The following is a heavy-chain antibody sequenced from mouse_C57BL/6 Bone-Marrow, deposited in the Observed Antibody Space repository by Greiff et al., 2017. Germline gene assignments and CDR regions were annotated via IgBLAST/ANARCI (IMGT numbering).Heavy chain of an antibody. D-gene: IGHD1-1*01. J-gene: IGHJ2*01. CDR3: ARWSYSRGEFDY. V-gene: IGHV5-6*01. Sequence: EVNVVESGGDLVKPGGSLKLSCAASGFTFSSYGMSWVRQTPDKRLEWVATISSGGSYTYYPDSVKGRFTISRDNAKNTLYLQMSSLKSEDTAMYYCARWSYSRGEFDYWGQGTTLTVSS. CDR2: ISSGGSYT. CDR1: GFTFSSYG.